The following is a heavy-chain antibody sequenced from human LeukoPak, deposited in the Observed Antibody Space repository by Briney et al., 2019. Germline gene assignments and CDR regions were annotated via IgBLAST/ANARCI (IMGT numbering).Heavy chain of an antibody. CDR3: TGPLYCSGGSCFSDY. Sequence: GGSLRLSCAASGFTFSSYSMNWVRQAPGKGLEWVSSISSSSSYIYYADSVKGRFTISRDNAKNSLYLQMNSLRAEDTAVYYCTGPLYCSGGSCFSDYWGQGTLVTVSS. CDR1: GFTFSSYS. J-gene: IGHJ4*02. D-gene: IGHD2-15*01. V-gene: IGHV3-21*04. CDR2: ISSSSSYI.